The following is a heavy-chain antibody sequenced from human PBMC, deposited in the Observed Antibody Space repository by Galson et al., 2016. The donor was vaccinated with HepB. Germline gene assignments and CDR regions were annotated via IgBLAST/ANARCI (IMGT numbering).Heavy chain of an antibody. CDR1: GLTFSIYE. Sequence: SLRLSCAASGLTFSIYEMDWVRQAPGKGLEWVSYINGGGTTVYYADSVKGRFTISRDNTKNSLFLQMNSLRAEDTSVYYCARDGRLTSGLAYWGQGALVTVSS. V-gene: IGHV3-48*03. CDR3: ARDGRLTSGLAY. J-gene: IGHJ4*02. CDR2: INGGGTTV. D-gene: IGHD6-19*01.